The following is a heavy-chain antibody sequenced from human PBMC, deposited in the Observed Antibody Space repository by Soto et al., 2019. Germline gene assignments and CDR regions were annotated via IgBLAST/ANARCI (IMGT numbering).Heavy chain of an antibody. D-gene: IGHD4-17*01. CDR1: GFTFSSYG. CDR3: ARDLMYGGVSAEYFQH. Sequence: GGSLRLSCAASGFTFSSYGMHWVRQAPGKGLEWVAVIWYDGSNKYYADSVKGRFTISRDNSKNTLYLQMNSLRAEDTAVYYCARDLMYGGVSAEYFQHWGQGTLVTVSS. V-gene: IGHV3-33*01. CDR2: IWYDGSNK. J-gene: IGHJ1*01.